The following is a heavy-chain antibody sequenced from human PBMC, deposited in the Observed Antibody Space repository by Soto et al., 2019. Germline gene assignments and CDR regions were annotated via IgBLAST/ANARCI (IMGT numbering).Heavy chain of an antibody. CDR2: IIPILGIA. CDR1: GGTFSSYT. J-gene: IGHJ6*02. Sequence: QVQLVQSGAEVKKPGSSVKVSCKASGGTFSSYTISWVRQAPGQGLEWMGRIIPILGIANYAQMFQGRVTITADKTTSTAYMELSSLRSEETAVYYCASGDSSYDLDGGYDGMDVWGQGTTVTVSS. D-gene: IGHD5-12*01. V-gene: IGHV1-69*02. CDR3: ASGDSSYDLDGGYDGMDV.